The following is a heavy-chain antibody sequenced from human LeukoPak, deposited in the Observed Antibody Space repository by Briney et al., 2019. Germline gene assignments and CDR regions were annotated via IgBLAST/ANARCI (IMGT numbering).Heavy chain of an antibody. CDR1: GFTFSSYS. V-gene: IGHV3-21*01. Sequence: GGSLRLSCAASGFTFSSYSMNWVRQAPGKGLEWVSSISSSSSYIYYADSLKGRFTISRDNAKNSLYLQMNSLRAEDTAVYYCARDPLGYCSGGSCYYHYMDVWGKGTTVTVSS. CDR2: ISSSSSYI. CDR3: ARDPLGYCSGGSCYYHYMDV. J-gene: IGHJ6*03. D-gene: IGHD2-15*01.